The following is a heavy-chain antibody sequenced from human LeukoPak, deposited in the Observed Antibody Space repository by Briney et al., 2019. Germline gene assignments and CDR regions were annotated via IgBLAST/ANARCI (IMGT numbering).Heavy chain of an antibody. CDR3: ARVEGIVTTADAFDI. V-gene: IGHV5-51*01. CDR1: GYSFTSYR. Sequence: GESLKISCKGSGYSFTSYRIGWVRQMPGKGLEWMGIIYPGDSDTRYSPSFQGQVTISADKSISTAYLQWSSLKASDTAMYYCARVEGIVTTADAFDIWGQGTMVTVSS. CDR2: IYPGDSDT. J-gene: IGHJ3*02. D-gene: IGHD5-12*01.